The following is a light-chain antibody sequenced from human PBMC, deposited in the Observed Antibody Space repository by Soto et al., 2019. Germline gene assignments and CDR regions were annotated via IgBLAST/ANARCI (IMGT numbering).Light chain of an antibody. CDR3: AAWDDSLKGRV. CDR2: RNN. CDR1: SSNIGSNT. V-gene: IGLV1-44*01. Sequence: QSVLTQPPSASGTPGQRVTISCSGSSSNIGSNTVNWYQQLPGTAPKLLIYRNNQRPSGVPDRFSGSKSGTSASLAISGLQSEDEADYYCAAWDDSLKGRVFGGGTNLTVL. J-gene: IGLJ2*01.